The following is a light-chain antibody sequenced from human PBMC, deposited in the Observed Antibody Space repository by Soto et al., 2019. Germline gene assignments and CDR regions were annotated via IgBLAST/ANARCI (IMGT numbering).Light chain of an antibody. CDR1: SSDVGGYNY. V-gene: IGLV2-14*01. J-gene: IGLJ1*01. CDR2: DVS. CDR3: SSYTSSSTLGGV. Sequence: QSALTQPASVSGSPGQSITISCTGTSSDVGGYNYVSWYQQHPGKAPKLMIYDVSNRPSGVSNRFSGSKSGNTASLTISGLQAEDEADYYCSSYTSSSTLGGVLGTGTKLTVL.